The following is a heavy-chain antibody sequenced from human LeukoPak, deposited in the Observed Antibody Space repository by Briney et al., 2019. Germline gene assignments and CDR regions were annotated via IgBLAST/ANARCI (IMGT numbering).Heavy chain of an antibody. Sequence: PGGSLRLSCAASGFTFSNYGMHWVRQAPGKGLEWVAVLWSDGSNIKYADSVKGRITLSRDISKNTLYLQMNSLRAEDTAVYYCARDEYGDYGCDRWGQGTLVTVSS. V-gene: IGHV3-33*01. CDR2: LWSDGSNI. CDR1: GFTFSNYG. CDR3: ARDEYGDYGCDR. J-gene: IGHJ5*02. D-gene: IGHD4-17*01.